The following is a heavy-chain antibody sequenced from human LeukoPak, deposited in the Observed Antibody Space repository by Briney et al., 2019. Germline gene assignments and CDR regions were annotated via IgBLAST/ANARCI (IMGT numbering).Heavy chain of an antibody. Sequence: PGGSLRLSCAASGFTFNSYSMNWVRQAPGKGLEWVSSISGSNSYIYYADSMKGRFTISRDNAKNSLYLQMNSLRAEDTAVYYCARDNTAMVTIDRENYYYYYYMDVWGKGTTVTISS. CDR1: GFTFNSYS. J-gene: IGHJ6*03. D-gene: IGHD5-18*01. CDR3: ARDNTAMVTIDRENYYYYYYMDV. V-gene: IGHV3-21*01. CDR2: ISGSNSYI.